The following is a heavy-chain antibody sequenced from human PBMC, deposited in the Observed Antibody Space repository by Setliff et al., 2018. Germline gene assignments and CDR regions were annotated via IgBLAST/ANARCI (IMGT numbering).Heavy chain of an antibody. D-gene: IGHD2-21*02. CDR3: ARHRSVTSISPHFDL. CDR1: GGSIGSRTYY. Sequence: SETLSLTCAVSGGSIGSRTYYWGWVRQPPGKGLEWIGSLYYTGNTYYNPSLKSRVTISVDTSKNQFSLRLNSVTAADTALYYCARHRSVTSISPHFDLWGRGARVTVSS. CDR2: LYYTGNT. V-gene: IGHV4-39*01. J-gene: IGHJ4*02.